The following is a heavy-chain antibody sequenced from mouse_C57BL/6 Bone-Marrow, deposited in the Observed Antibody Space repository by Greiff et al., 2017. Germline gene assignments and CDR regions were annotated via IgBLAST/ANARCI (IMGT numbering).Heavy chain of an antibody. V-gene: IGHV5-17*01. Sequence: VQLKESGGGLVKPGGSLKLSCAASGFTFSDYGMHWVRQAPEKGLEWVAYISSGSSTIYYADTVKGRFTISRDNAKNTLFLQMTSLRSEDTAMYYCARGIYPFAYWGQGTLVTVSA. CDR2: ISSGSSTI. CDR1: GFTFSDYG. D-gene: IGHD2-3*01. J-gene: IGHJ3*01. CDR3: ARGIYPFAY.